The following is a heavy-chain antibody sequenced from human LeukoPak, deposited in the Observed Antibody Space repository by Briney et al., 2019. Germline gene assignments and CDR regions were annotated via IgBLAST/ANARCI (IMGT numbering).Heavy chain of an antibody. CDR1: GFTFGDYL. D-gene: IGHD6-19*01. V-gene: IGHV3-49*03. CDR3: SRGSGWLSVY. Sequence: PGGSLRLSCTASGFTFGDYLMSWFRQAPGKGLEWIGFISGGTTEYAASVKGRFTISRDDSTSIAYLQMNSLTTEDTAVYYCSRGSGWLSVYWGQGTQVTVSS. CDR2: ISGGTT. J-gene: IGHJ4*02.